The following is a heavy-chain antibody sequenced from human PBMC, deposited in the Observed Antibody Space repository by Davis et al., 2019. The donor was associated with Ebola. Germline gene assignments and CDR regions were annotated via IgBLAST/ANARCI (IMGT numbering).Heavy chain of an antibody. J-gene: IGHJ4*02. Sequence: HSQTLSLTCAISGNSLSSKGTAWNWIRQSPSRGLEWLGRTYCTSKWYSDYAVSMKSRITVNPDTSKNQFSRQLSSVTPEDTAVYYCARGWLRSGFDYWGQGTLVIVSS. D-gene: IGHD5-12*01. CDR3: ARGWLRSGFDY. CDR1: GNSLSSKGTA. CDR2: TYCTSKWYS. V-gene: IGHV6-1*01.